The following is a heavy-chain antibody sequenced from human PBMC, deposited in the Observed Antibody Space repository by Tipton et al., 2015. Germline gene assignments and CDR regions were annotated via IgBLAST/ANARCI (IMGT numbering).Heavy chain of an antibody. CDR3: ARARGRHGGLFDS. CDR1: SDSISKYY. CDR2: IQYSGST. J-gene: IGHJ4*02. V-gene: IGHV4-59*01. Sequence: TLSLTCSVSSDSISKYYWSWIRQPPGKELEWIGYIQYSGSTNYNPSLKSRVTISVDTSKTQFSLSLTSVTASDTAVYYCARARGRHGGLFDSWGQGPLVTVSS. D-gene: IGHD4-23*01.